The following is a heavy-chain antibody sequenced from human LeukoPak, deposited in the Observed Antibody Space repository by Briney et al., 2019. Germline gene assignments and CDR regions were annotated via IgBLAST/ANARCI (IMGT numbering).Heavy chain of an antibody. CDR1: GGTFSSYA. CDR3: ARGHYDILTGYYKDYYYYYGMDV. CDR2: IIPIFGTA. V-gene: IGHV1-69*13. J-gene: IGHJ6*04. Sequence: SVKVSCKASGGTFSSYAISWVRQAPGQGLEWMGGIIPIFGTASYAQKFQGRVTITADESTSTAYMELSSLRSEDTAVYYCARGHYDILTGYYKDYYYYYGMDVWGKGTTVTVSS. D-gene: IGHD3-9*01.